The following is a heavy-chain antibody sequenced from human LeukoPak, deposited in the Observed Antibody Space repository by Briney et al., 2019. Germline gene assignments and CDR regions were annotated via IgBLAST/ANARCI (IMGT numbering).Heavy chain of an antibody. V-gene: IGHV4-34*01. Sequence: SETLSLTCAVYGGPFSGYYWSWIRQPPGKGLEWIGEINHSGSTNYNPSLKSRVTISVDTSKNQFSLKLSSVTAADTAVYYCARGRGYCTNGVCYKGFFYFDYWGQGTLVTVSS. J-gene: IGHJ4*02. D-gene: IGHD2-8*01. CDR2: INHSGST. CDR1: GGPFSGYY. CDR3: ARGRGYCTNGVCYKGFFYFDY.